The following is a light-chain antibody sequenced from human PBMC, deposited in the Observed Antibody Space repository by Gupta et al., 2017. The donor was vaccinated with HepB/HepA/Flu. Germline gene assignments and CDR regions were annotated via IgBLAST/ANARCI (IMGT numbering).Light chain of an antibody. Sequence: QSVLTPPPSVSGTPGQTVAISCSGSSSNVGNNVVNWYQQVPGTSPKLLIYSNDQRPSGVPGRFSGSKSGTSASLAISGLQSEDEAVYYCATWDFTLRGAVIGGGTSLSVL. CDR2: SND. V-gene: IGLV1-44*01. CDR3: ATWDFTLRGAV. J-gene: IGLJ2*01. CDR1: SSNVGNNV.